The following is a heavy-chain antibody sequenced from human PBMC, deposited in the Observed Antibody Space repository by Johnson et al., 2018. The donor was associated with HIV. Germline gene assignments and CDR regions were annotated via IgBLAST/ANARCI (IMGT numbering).Heavy chain of an antibody. D-gene: IGHD4-23*01. J-gene: IGHJ3*01. V-gene: IGHV3-33*03. CDR2: IWYDGSNE. Sequence: QVHLVESGGGVVQPGRSLRLSCEASGFTFSKYGMHWVRQAPGKGLEWVAVIWYDGSNENYTESVRGRFNISRDNSKNTLYLQMNSLRAEDTAMYYCAKSPGKDNGGISGGFDLWGQGTRVTVS. CDR1: GFTFSKYG. CDR3: AKSPGKDNGGISGGFDL.